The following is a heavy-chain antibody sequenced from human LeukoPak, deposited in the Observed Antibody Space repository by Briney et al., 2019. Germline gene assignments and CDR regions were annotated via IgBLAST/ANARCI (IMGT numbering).Heavy chain of an antibody. CDR2: INHSGST. D-gene: IGHD6-19*01. J-gene: IGHJ4*02. CDR3: ARGGNSSGWYPGY. CDR1: GGSFSGHY. V-gene: IGHV4-34*01. Sequence: PSETLSLTCAVYGGSFSGHYWSWIRQPPGKGLEWIGEINHSGSTNYNPSLKSRVTISVDTSKNQFSLKLSSVTAADTAVYYCARGGNSSGWYPGYWGQGTLVTVSS.